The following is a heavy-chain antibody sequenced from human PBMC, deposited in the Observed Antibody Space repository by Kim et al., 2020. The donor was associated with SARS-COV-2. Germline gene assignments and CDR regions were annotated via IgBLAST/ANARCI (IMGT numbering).Heavy chain of an antibody. V-gene: IGHV1-69*01. D-gene: IGHD1-20*01. J-gene: IGHJ3*02. Sequence: KFQGRVTITADESTSTAYMELSSLRSEDTAVYYCASGPLTGTTAGDAFDIWGQGTMVTVSS. CDR3: ASGPLTGTTAGDAFDI.